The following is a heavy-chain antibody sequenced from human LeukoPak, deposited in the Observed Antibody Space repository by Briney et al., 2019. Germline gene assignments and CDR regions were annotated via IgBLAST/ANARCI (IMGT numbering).Heavy chain of an antibody. CDR2: ISAYNGNT. CDR1: GYTFTSYS. CDR3: ARVSLSGSSSSAGMDY. J-gene: IGHJ4*02. D-gene: IGHD6-6*01. Sequence: ASVKVSCKASGYTFTSYSINWVRQAPGQGLEWMGWISAYNGNTNYAQKFQGSVTMTTDTSTSIAYMELRSLRSDDTAVYYCARVSLSGSSSSAGMDYWGQGTRVTVSS. V-gene: IGHV1-18*01.